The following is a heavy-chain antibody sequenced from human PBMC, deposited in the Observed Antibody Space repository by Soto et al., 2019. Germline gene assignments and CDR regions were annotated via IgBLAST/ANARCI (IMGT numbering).Heavy chain of an antibody. V-gene: IGHV3-7*01. D-gene: IGHD6-13*01. Sequence: GGSLRLSCVASGFTFSSFWMSWARQAPGKGLEWVANIKQDGSHKYYVPSVKGRFTISRDNAKNTLYLQMNSLRAEDTAVYYCARDGIAAAGFDYWGQGT. CDR1: GFTFSSFW. J-gene: IGHJ4*02. CDR3: ARDGIAAAGFDY. CDR2: IKQDGSHK.